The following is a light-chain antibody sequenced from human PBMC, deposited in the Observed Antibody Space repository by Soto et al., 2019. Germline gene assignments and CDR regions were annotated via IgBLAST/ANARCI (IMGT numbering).Light chain of an antibody. J-gene: IGKJ1*01. V-gene: IGKV1-5*01. CDR2: DAS. Sequence: DIQRTQSPSTLSASVGDRVTITCRASQSISSWLAWYQQKPGKAPKLLIYDASSLESGVPSRFSGSGSGTEFTLTISSLQPDDFATYYCQQYNSYSPTFGQGTKV. CDR3: QQYNSYSPT. CDR1: QSISSW.